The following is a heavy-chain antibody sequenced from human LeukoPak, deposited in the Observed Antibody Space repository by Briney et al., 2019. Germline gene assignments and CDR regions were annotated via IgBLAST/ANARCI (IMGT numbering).Heavy chain of an antibody. CDR1: GGSISTSNDD. CDR3: AKYNGSGFVAI. J-gene: IGHJ3*02. Sequence: PSETLSLTCTVSGGSISTSNDDWGWIRQPPGKGLEWIGNSFYSGSTYYNPSLRSRVTISLDTSRHPSPLTLKSLTAAATAVYHCAKYNGSGFVAIWAQATMVTVSS. CDR2: SFYSGST. V-gene: IGHV4-39*06. D-gene: IGHD3-10*01.